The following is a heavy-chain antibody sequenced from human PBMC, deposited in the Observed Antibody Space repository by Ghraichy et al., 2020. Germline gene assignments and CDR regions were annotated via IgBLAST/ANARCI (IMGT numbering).Heavy chain of an antibody. CDR2: ISSSSNTI. D-gene: IGHD3-22*01. CDR1: GFSFSSYS. CDR3: ARISSIDDRSGQGDY. V-gene: IGHV3-48*02. Sequence: GGSLRLSCAASGFSFSSYSMNWVRQAPGKGLEWVSYISSSSNTIYYADSVKGRFTISRDNAKNSLYLQMNSLRDEDTAVYYCARISSIDDRSGQGDYWGQGTLVTVSS. J-gene: IGHJ4*02.